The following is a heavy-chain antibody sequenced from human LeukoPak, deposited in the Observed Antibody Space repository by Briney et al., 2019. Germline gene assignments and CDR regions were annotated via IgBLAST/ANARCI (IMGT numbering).Heavy chain of an antibody. CDR1: GGSISSSSYY. V-gene: IGHV4-39*07. D-gene: IGHD2-21*02. Sequence: SSETLSLTCTVSGGSISSSSYYWGWIRQPPGKGLEWIGNIYYSGSTYYNPSLKSRVTISVDTSKNQFSLKLSSVTAADTAVYYCAGAYCGGDCYSGRAFDIWGQGTMVTVSS. J-gene: IGHJ3*02. CDR2: IYYSGST. CDR3: AGAYCGGDCYSGRAFDI.